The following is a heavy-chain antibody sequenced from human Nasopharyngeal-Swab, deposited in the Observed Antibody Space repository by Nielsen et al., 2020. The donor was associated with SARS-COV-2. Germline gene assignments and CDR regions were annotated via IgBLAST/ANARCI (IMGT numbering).Heavy chain of an antibody. CDR1: GGSFSGYY. CDR3: ARGVTMVRGVIRKAGDYFDY. V-gene: IGHV4-34*01. J-gene: IGHJ4*02. D-gene: IGHD3-10*01. Sequence: SQTHSLTCAVYGGSFSGYYWSWIRQPPGKGLEWIGEINHSGSTNYNPSLKSRVTISVDTSKNQFSLKLSSVTAADTAVYYCARGVTMVRGVIRKAGDYFDYWGQGTLVTVSS. CDR2: INHSGST.